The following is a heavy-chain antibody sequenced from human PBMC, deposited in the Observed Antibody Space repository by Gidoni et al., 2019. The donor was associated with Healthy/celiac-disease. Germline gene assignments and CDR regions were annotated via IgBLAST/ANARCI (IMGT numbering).Heavy chain of an antibody. CDR3: ARDLFRYSGYDNAATGYYYGMDV. CDR2: INPSGGST. J-gene: IGHJ6*02. V-gene: IGHV1-46*01. Sequence: QVQLVQSVAEVKKPGASVKVSCTASGYTFTSYYMHLVQQAPGQGLEWMGIINPSGGSTSYAQKFQGRVTMTRDTSTSTVYMELSSLRSEDTAVYYCARDLFRYSGYDNAATGYYYGMDVWGQGTTVTVSS. CDR1: GYTFTSYY. D-gene: IGHD5-12*01.